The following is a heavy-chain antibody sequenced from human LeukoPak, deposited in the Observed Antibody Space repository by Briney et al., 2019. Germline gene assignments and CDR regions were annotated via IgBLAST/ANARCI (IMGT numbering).Heavy chain of an antibody. Sequence: GGSLRLSCAASGFTFSSYGMHWVRQAPGKGLEWVAFIRYDGSNKYYADSVKGRFIISRDNAKNSLYLEMSSLRAEDTAVYYCARGKGAFDYWGQGILVTVSS. J-gene: IGHJ4*02. V-gene: IGHV3-30*02. CDR3: ARGKGAFDY. CDR1: GFTFSSYG. CDR2: IRYDGSNK. D-gene: IGHD1-26*01.